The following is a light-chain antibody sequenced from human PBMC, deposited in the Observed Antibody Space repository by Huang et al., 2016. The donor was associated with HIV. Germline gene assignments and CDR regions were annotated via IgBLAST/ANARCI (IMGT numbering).Light chain of an antibody. CDR2: AAS. V-gene: IGKV3-15*01. CDR3: QQYNNWPPWT. CDR1: QSVSSN. J-gene: IGKJ1*01. Sequence: EMVMTQSPATLSASTGEGVTLSCRASQSVSSNLAWYQQKPGQAPRLLIYAASTRASGIPARFSGSGSGTEFTLTISSLQSEDFAIYYCQQYNNWPPWTFGQGTNVEIK.